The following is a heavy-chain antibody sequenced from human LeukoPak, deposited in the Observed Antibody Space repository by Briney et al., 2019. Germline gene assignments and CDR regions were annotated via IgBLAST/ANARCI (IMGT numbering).Heavy chain of an antibody. CDR2: IYYSGST. D-gene: IGHD3-3*01. CDR3: ARDTRYYDHPSIWYGMDV. Sequence: PSQTLSLTCTVSGGSISSGDYYWSWIRQPPGKGLEWIGYIYYSGSTYYNPSLKSRVTISVDTSKNQFSLKLSSVTAADTAVYYCARDTRYYDHPSIWYGMDVWGQGTTVTVSS. V-gene: IGHV4-30-4*01. CDR1: GGSISSGDYY. J-gene: IGHJ6*02.